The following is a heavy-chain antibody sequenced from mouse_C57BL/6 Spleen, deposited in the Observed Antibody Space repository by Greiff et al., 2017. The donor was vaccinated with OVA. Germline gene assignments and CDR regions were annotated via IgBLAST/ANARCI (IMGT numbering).Heavy chain of an antibody. CDR1: GSTFTSYW. V-gene: IGHV1-50*01. CDR3: ARGDGIYSKDY. D-gene: IGHD2-5*01. Sequence: QVQLQQPGAELVKPGASVKLSCKASGSTFTSYWMQWVKQRPGQGLEWIGEIDPSDSYTNYNQKFKGKATLTVDTSSSTAYMQRSSLTSEDSAVYYCARGDGIYSKDYWGQGTTLTVSS. CDR2: IDPSDSYT. J-gene: IGHJ2*01.